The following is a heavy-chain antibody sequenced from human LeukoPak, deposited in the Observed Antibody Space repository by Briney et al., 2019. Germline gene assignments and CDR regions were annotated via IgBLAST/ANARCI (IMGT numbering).Heavy chain of an antibody. Sequence: GGSLRLSCAASGFIFSSYAMSWVRQAPGKGLEWVSTISGSGGSTYYADSVKGRFTISRDNSKNTLYLQMNSLRAEDTALYYCAKRLKGPITPFDYWGQGTLVAVSS. CDR3: AKRLKGPITPFDY. CDR2: ISGSGGST. V-gene: IGHV3-23*01. J-gene: IGHJ4*02. D-gene: IGHD2-21*01. CDR1: GFIFSSYA.